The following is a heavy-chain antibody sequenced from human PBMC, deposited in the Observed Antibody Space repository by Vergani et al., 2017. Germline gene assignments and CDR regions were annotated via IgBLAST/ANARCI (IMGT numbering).Heavy chain of an antibody. V-gene: IGHV3-23*01. CDR1: GFTFSSYA. Sequence: EVQLLESGGGLVQPGGSLRLSCAASGFTFSSYAISWVRQAPGKGLEWVSAISGSGGSTYYADSVKGRFTISRDNSKNTLYLQMNSLRAEDTAVYYCAKDNIVVVPAAIYGGYYYGMDVWGQGTTVTVSS. CDR2: ISGSGGST. CDR3: AKDNIVVVPAAIYGGYYYGMDV. J-gene: IGHJ6*02. D-gene: IGHD2-2*02.